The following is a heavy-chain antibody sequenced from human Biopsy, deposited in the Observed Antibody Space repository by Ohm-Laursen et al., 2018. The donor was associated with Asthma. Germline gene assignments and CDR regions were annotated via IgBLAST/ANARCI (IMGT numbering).Heavy chain of an antibody. D-gene: IGHD5-12*01. CDR3: ARGYSGSDRIVYYYSGLEV. Sequence: AASVKVSCKASAYTITSNAMHWVRQAPGQRLEWMGGLIPVLGTPDHAQMFEGRVTITADESTSTAYMELSSLSSEDTAVYYCARGYSGSDRIVYYYSGLEVWGQGTTVTVSS. V-gene: IGHV1-69*13. J-gene: IGHJ6*02. CDR1: AYTITSNA. CDR2: LIPVLGTP.